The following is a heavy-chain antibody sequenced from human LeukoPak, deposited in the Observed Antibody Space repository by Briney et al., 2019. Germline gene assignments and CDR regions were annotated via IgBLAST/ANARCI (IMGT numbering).Heavy chain of an antibody. CDR2: INPSGGST. CDR1: GYTFTSYY. V-gene: IGHV1-46*01. J-gene: IGHJ4*02. D-gene: IGHD3-16*02. Sequence: ASVKVSCKASGYTFTSYYMHWVRQAPGQGLEWMGIINPSGGSTSYAQKFQGRVTMTRDTSTSTVYMELSSLRSEDTAVYYCARSVYDYVWGSYRFDYWGQGTLVTVSS. CDR3: ARSVYDYVWGSYRFDY.